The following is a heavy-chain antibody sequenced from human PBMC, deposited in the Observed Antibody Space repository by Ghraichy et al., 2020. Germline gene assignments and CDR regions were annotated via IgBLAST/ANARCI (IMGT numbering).Heavy chain of an antibody. Sequence: SCAASGFTFRSYAMSWVRQAPGKGLEWVSAISGSGGSTYYAEFAKGRFTISRDNSKNTLYLQKSSLRVEDTAVYFCAKEVPVPGYYFDSWGQGTLVTVSS. V-gene: IGHV3-23*01. CDR2: ISGSGGST. J-gene: IGHJ4*02. CDR3: AKEVPVPGYYFDS. CDR1: GFTFRSYA. D-gene: IGHD6-19*01.